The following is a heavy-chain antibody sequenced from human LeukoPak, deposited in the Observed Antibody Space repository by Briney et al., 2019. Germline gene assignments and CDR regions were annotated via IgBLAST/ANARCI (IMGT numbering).Heavy chain of an antibody. CDR3: AKGVPHGATMIVGITGFVFDY. J-gene: IGHJ4*02. D-gene: IGHD3-22*01. Sequence: PGGSLRLSCAASGFTFSSYSMNWVRQAPGKGLEWVSSISSSGSYIYYADSLKGRFTISRDNAKSSLYLQMNSLRAEDTAVYYCAKGVPHGATMIVGITGFVFDYWGQGTLVTVSS. CDR1: GFTFSSYS. CDR2: ISSSGSYI. V-gene: IGHV3-21*01.